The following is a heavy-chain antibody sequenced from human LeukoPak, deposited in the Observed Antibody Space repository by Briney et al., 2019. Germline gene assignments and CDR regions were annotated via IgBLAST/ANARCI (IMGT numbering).Heavy chain of an antibody. V-gene: IGHV4-61*02. J-gene: IGHJ6*03. CDR1: GGSISSGSYY. D-gene: IGHD6-13*01. CDR2: IYSSGST. Sequence: SETLSLTCTVSGGSISSGSYYWSWMRQPAGKGLEWIGRIYSSGSTNYNPSLKSRVTISVDTSKNQFSLKLSSVTAADTAVYYCAGAYSSSWPYYYYYMDVWGKGTTVTISS. CDR3: AGAYSSSWPYYYYYMDV.